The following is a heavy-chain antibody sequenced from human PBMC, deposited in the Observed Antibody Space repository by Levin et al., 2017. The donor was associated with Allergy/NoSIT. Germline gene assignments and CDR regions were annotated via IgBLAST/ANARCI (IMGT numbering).Heavy chain of an antibody. CDR3: AARGRYFDY. Sequence: ETLSLTCAASGFTFSSYAMSWVRQAPGKGLEWVSAISGSGVSTYYADSVKGRLTISRDNSKNTLFLQMNSLRAEDTALYYCAARGRYFDYWGQGTLVTVSS. D-gene: IGHD1-26*01. CDR2: ISGSGVST. V-gene: IGHV3-23*01. CDR1: GFTFSSYA. J-gene: IGHJ4*02.